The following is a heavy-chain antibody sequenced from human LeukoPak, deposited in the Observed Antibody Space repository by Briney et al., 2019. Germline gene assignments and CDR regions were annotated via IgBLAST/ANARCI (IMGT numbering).Heavy chain of an antibody. CDR2: IKQDGSEK. J-gene: IGHJ4*02. D-gene: IGHD3/OR15-3a*01. Sequence: AGGFTFSSYWMSWVRQAPGKGLEWVANIKQDGSEKYYVDSVKGRFTISRDNAKNSLYLQMNSLRAEDTALYYCAKDRRLAWSAIDYRGQGTLVTVSS. CDR3: AKDRRLAWSAIDY. V-gene: IGHV3-7*03. CDR1: GFTFSSYW.